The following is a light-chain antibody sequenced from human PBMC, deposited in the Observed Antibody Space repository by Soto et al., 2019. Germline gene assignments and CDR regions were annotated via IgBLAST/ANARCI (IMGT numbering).Light chain of an antibody. CDR3: PQYGSSPIT. CDR2: GAS. CDR1: QSVSNDY. Sequence: EIVLTQSPGTLSLSPGERATLSCRASQSVSNDYLAWYQQKSGQAPRLLIHGASSRATGIPDRLSGSGSGTNFPLTISRLEPADFAVYYCPQYGSSPITFGQGTRLEIK. J-gene: IGKJ5*01. V-gene: IGKV3-20*01.